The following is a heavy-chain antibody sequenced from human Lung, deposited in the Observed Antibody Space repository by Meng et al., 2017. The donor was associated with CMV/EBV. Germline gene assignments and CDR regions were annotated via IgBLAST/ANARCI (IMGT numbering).Heavy chain of an antibody. CDR1: GYTFTNYY. Sequence: SGYTFTNYYMHWVRQAPGQGLEWIGGINPSGGSTSYAQKFQGRVTMTRDTSTSTVYMELSSLRFEDTAVYYCARASFAEYSSWYYFDYWGQGTLVTVSS. D-gene: IGHD6-6*01. CDR3: ARASFAEYSSWYYFDY. J-gene: IGHJ4*02. CDR2: INPSGGST. V-gene: IGHV1-46*01.